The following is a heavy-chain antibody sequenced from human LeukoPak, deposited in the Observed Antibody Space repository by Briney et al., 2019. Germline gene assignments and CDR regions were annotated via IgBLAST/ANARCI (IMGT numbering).Heavy chain of an antibody. V-gene: IGHV1-8*01. D-gene: IGHD1-26*01. Sequence: ASVKVSCKASGYTFTSYDMNWVRQATGQGLEWMGWMNPNSGNTGYAQKFQGRVTMTRNTSISTAYMELSSLRSEGTAVYYCARDSQDSGSYNFDYWGQGTLVTVSS. J-gene: IGHJ4*02. CDR1: GYTFTSYD. CDR3: ARDSQDSGSYNFDY. CDR2: MNPNSGNT.